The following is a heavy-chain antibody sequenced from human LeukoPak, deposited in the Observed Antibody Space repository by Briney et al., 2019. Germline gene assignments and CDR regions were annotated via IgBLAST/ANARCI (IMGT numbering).Heavy chain of an antibody. J-gene: IGHJ6*02. Sequence: ASVKVSCKASGYTFTSYAMHWVRQAPGQRLEWMGWFNAGNGNTKYSQKFQGRVTITRDTSASTAYMELSSLRSEDTAVYYCAGIPGGLRSTLDVWGQGTTVTVSS. CDR1: GYTFTSYA. CDR2: FNAGNGNT. CDR3: AGIPGGLRSTLDV. D-gene: IGHD5-12*01. V-gene: IGHV1-3*01.